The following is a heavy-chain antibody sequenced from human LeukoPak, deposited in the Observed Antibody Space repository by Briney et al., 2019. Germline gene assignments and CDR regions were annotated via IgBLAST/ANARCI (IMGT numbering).Heavy chain of an antibody. J-gene: IGHJ5*02. V-gene: IGHV3-48*01. D-gene: IGHD4-17*01. CDR1: GFTFSSYS. Sequence: HPGGSLRLSCAASGFTFSSYSMNWVRQAPGKGLEWVSYISSSSSTIYYADSVKGRFTISRDNAKNSLYLQMNSLRAEDTAVYYCARDLDYGDYVPNWFDHWGQGTLVTVSS. CDR3: ARDLDYGDYVPNWFDH. CDR2: ISSSSSTI.